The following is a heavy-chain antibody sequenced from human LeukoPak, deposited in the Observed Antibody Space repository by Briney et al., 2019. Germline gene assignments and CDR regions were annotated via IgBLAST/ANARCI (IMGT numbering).Heavy chain of an antibody. D-gene: IGHD2-15*01. CDR1: GYIFSSHW. CDR3: ARRYCSGGICYYFDY. J-gene: IGHJ4*02. Sequence: GESLKISCKGSGYIFSSHWIGWVRQMAGEGLEWMGIINPGDSDTRYSPSFQGQVTISADKSISTAYLQWSSLKASDTALYYCARRYCSGGICYYFDYWGQGTLVTVSS. CDR2: INPGDSDT. V-gene: IGHV5-51*01.